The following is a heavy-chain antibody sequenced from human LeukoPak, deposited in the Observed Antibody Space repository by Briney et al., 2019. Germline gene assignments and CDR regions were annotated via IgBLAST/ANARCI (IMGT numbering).Heavy chain of an antibody. CDR3: AKSPPRCSGGSCYGY. V-gene: IGHV3-23*01. Sequence: GGSLRLSCAASGFTFSSFALSWVRQAPGKGLEWISGISGSGGRTDYADSVKGRFTLSRDNSKNTLYLQMSSLRADDTALYYCAKSPPRCSGGSCYGYWGQGTLVTVSS. CDR1: GFTFSSFA. D-gene: IGHD2-15*01. CDR2: ISGSGGRT. J-gene: IGHJ4*02.